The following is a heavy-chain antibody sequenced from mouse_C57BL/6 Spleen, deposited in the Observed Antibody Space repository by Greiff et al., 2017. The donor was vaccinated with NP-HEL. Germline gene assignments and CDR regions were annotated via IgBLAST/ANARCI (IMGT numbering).Heavy chain of an antibody. CDR1: GYSITNGNLW. D-gene: IGHD2-4*01. CDR2: ISSSGST. CDR3: ARAGDDYYDPWYFDY. J-gene: IGHJ2*01. Sequence: EVQLQQSGPALVKPSQTVSLTCTVTGYSITNGNLWWNWIRPVPGSKLEWIGYISSSGSTDSNPSFKSRISITKNTSKNQLFLQLSSVTTEEIATYNCARAGDDYYDPWYFDYWGQGTTLTVSS. V-gene: IGHV3-4*01.